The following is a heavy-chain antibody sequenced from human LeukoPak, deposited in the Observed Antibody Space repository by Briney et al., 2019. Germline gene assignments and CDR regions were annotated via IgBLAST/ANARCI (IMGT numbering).Heavy chain of an antibody. V-gene: IGHV4-59*01. CDR2: IYYSGST. CDR1: GGSISSYY. J-gene: IGHJ4*02. D-gene: IGHD3-22*01. Sequence: SETLSLTCIVSGGSISSYYWSWIRQPPGKGLEWIGYIYYSGSTNYNPSLKSRVTISVDTSKNQFSLKLSSVTAADTAVYYCASYSYYYDSSGYFDYWGQGTLVTVSS. CDR3: ASYSYYYDSSGYFDY.